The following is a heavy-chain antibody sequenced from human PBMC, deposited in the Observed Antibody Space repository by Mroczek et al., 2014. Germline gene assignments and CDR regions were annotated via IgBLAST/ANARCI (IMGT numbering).Heavy chain of an antibody. CDR2: ISYDGSNK. Sequence: ESGGGVVQPGRSLRLSCAASGFTFSSYAMHWVRQAPGKGLEWVAVISYDGSNKYYADSVKGRFTISRDNSKNTLYLQMNSLRAEDTAVYYCARDPQRREGTYYYDSSGYYYSYNWFRPLGPREPLVTVS. CDR1: GFTFSSYA. CDR3: ARDPQRREGTYYYDSSGYYYSYNWFRP. V-gene: IGHV3-30-3*01. J-gene: IGHJ5*02. D-gene: IGHD3-22*01.